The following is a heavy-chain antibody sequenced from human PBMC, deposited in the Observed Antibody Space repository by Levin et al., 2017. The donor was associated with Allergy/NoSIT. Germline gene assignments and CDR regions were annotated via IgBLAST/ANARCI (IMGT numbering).Heavy chain of an antibody. V-gene: IGHV1-3*01. J-gene: IGHJ4*02. CDR3: AREGGYSYGGSFDY. Sequence: GESLKISCKASGYTFTSYAMHWVRQAPGQRLEWMGWINAGNGNTKYSQKFQGRVTITRDTSASTAYMELSSLRSEDTAVYYCAREGGYSYGGSFDYWGQGTLVTVSS. CDR1: GYTFTSYA. CDR2: INAGNGNT. D-gene: IGHD5-18*01.